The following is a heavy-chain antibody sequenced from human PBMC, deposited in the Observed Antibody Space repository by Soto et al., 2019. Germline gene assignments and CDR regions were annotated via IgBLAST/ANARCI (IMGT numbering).Heavy chain of an antibody. CDR2: ISYDGSNK. CDR1: GFTFSSYG. J-gene: IGHJ6*02. CDR3: AKALMAGADYYGMDV. D-gene: IGHD1-26*01. Sequence: GGSLRLSCAASGFTFSSYGMHWVRQAPGKGLEWVAVISYDGSNKYYADYVKGRFTISRDNSKNTLYLQMKNLRAEDTAVYYCAKALMAGADYYGMDVWGQGTTVTVSS. V-gene: IGHV3-30*18.